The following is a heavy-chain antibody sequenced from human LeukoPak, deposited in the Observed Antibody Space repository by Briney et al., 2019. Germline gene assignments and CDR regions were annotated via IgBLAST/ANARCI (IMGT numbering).Heavy chain of an antibody. D-gene: IGHD2-15*01. CDR2: IIPIFGTA. CDR3: ARGGYCSGGSCGVIYYYMDV. J-gene: IGHJ6*03. CDR1: GYTFTSYG. Sequence: ASVKVSCKASGYTFTSYGISWVRQAPGQGLEWMGGIIPIFGTANYAQKFQGRVTITADESTSTAYMELSSLRSEDTAVYYCARGGYCSGGSCGVIYYYMDVWGKGTTVTVSS. V-gene: IGHV1-69*13.